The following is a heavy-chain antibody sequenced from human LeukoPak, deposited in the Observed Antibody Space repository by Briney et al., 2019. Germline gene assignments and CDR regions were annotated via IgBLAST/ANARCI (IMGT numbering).Heavy chain of an antibody. CDR3: AKTKITLILVANPLSGAFDM. V-gene: IGHV3-7*03. J-gene: IGHJ3*02. D-gene: IGHD3-22*01. CDR2: IKQDGSEK. CDR1: GFTFSSYW. Sequence: QTGGSLRLSCAASGFTFSSYWMSWVRQAPGKGLEWVANIKQDGSEKYYVDSVKGRFTISRDNAKNSLYLQMNSLRVDDTAVYYCAKTKITLILVANPLSGAFDMWGQGTLVTVSS.